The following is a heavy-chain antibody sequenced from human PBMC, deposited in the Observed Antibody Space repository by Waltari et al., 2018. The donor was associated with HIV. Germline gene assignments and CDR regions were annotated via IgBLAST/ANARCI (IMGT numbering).Heavy chain of an antibody. CDR2: VSAYDVNR. CDR3: VRGGGSWLYDMYYFQGLDI. D-gene: IGHD3-10*01. V-gene: IGHV1-18*01. Sequence: QVQLVQSGPEMRRLGASVKISCRASGLPFTNYVFSWVRQAPGRGFEWRGGVSAYDVNRDSAAKFKVMVTPTTDTSTTRAYVEVGGLRSDDTAIYFGVRGGGSWLYDMYYFQGLDIWGQGTAVTVSS. J-gene: IGHJ6*02. CDR1: GLPFTNYV.